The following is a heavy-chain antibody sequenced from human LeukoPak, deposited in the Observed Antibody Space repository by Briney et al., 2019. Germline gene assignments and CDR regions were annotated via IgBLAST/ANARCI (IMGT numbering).Heavy chain of an antibody. CDR1: GFPVSSNY. V-gene: IGHV3-66*01. J-gene: IGHJ4*02. Sequence: GGSLRLSCAASGFPVSSNYMSWVRQAPGWGLEWVSIIYSGGNTYYAESVKGRFIISRDNSQNTVYLQMNSLRAEDTAVYYCVREGARSHNWGQGTLVTVSS. CDR2: IYSGGNT. D-gene: IGHD4/OR15-4a*01. CDR3: VREGARSHN.